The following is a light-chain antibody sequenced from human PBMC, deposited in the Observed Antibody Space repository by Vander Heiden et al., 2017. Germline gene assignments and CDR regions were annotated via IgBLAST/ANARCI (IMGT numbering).Light chain of an antibody. J-gene: IGLJ2*01. CDR3: ASWDESLSGVV. Sequence: QSVRTQPPSAPGTPGQRATISCTGSRSNIATYYVYWYQQLPGTAPKLLINMDSQRPSGVPARFSGSKSGTSASLAISGLRSEDEADYYCASWDESLSGVVFGGGTKLTVL. CDR2: MDS. V-gene: IGLV1-47*01. CDR1: RSNIATYY.